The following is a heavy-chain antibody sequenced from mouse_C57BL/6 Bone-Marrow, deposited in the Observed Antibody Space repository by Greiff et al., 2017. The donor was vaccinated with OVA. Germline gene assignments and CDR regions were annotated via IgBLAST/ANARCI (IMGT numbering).Heavy chain of an antibody. V-gene: IGHV5-9*01. D-gene: IGHD1-1*01. Sequence: EVHLVESGGGLVKPGGSLKLSCAASGFTFSSYTMSWVRQTPEKRLEWVATISGGGGNTYYPDSVKGRFTISRDNAKNTLYLQMSSLRSEDTALYYCARRDGIYYYGPWFAYWGQGTLVTVSA. CDR2: ISGGGGNT. J-gene: IGHJ3*01. CDR1: GFTFSSYT. CDR3: ARRDGIYYYGPWFAY.